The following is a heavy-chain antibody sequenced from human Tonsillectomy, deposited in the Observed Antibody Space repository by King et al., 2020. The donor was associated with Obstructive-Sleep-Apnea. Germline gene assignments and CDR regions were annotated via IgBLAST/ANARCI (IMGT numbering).Heavy chain of an antibody. V-gene: IGHV4-39*07. J-gene: IGHJ3*02. CDR1: VGSISISSYY. CDR3: PRDAERYYASRGLCAFDI. D-gene: IGHD3-22*01. CDR2: ISYSGSN. Sequence: QLQESGPGLVKPSETLSLTCTVSVGSISISSYYWGWIRKPPGKELEWIGSISYSGSNYYNPSLKSRVTISVETSKNQFSLKLSSVTAADTAVYYCPRDAERYYASRGLCAFDIWGQGTMVTVAS.